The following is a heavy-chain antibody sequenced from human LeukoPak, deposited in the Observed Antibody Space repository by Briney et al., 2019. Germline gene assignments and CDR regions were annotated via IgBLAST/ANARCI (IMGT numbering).Heavy chain of an antibody. CDR2: INHSGST. D-gene: IGHD3-22*01. J-gene: IGHJ3*02. V-gene: IGHV4-34*01. CDR3: ARHRVGDYYDSSGYRNAFDI. Sequence: SETLSLTCAVYGGSFSGYYWSWLRQPPGKGLEWIGEINHSGSTNYNPSLKSRVTISVDTSKNQFSLKLSSVTAADTAVYYCARHRVGDYYDSSGYRNAFDIWGQGTMVTVSS. CDR1: GGSFSGYY.